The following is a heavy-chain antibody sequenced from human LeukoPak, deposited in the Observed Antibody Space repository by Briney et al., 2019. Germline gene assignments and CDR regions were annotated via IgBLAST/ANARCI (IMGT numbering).Heavy chain of an antibody. J-gene: IGHJ4*02. Sequence: GASVKVSCKASGYTFTSYVMNWVRQAPGQGLEWMGWINTNTGNPTYVQGFTGRFAFSLDTSVSTAYLQITSLKAEDSAVYYCARGTSGLATTNDYWGQGTLVTVSS. V-gene: IGHV7-4-1*02. CDR2: INTNTGNP. D-gene: IGHD3/OR15-3a*01. CDR3: ARGTSGLATTNDY. CDR1: GYTFTSYV.